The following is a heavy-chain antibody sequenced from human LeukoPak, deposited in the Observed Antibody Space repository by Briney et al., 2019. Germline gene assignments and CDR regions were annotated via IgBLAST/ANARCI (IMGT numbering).Heavy chain of an antibody. V-gene: IGHV3-15*01. D-gene: IGHD2-15*01. CDR3: TTDGLYSIDN. CDR1: GFTFSSYA. CDR2: IKSKSDGGTI. Sequence: GGSLRLSCGASGFTFSSYAMHWVRQAPGKGLEWVGRIKSKSDGGTIDYAAPVKGRFTISRDDSKNTLYLQIHSLKTEDTAVYYCTTDGLYSIDNWGQGTLVTVSS. J-gene: IGHJ4*02.